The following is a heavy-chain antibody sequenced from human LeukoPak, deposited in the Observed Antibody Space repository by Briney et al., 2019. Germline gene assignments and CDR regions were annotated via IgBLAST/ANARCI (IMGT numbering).Heavy chain of an antibody. V-gene: IGHV4-34*01. CDR2: INHSGST. CDR3: AISSGGSCDY. J-gene: IGHJ4*02. CDR1: GGSISSYY. D-gene: IGHD2-15*01. Sequence: SETLSLICTVSGGSISSYYWSWIRQPPGKGLEWIGEINHSGSTNYNPSLKSRVTISVDTSKNQFSLKLSSVTAADTAVYYCAISSGGSCDYWGQGTLVTVSS.